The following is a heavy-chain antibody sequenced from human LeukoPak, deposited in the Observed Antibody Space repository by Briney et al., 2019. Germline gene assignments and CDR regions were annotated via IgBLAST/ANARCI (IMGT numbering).Heavy chain of an antibody. Sequence: GRSLRLSCAASGFTFSSYAMHWVRQAPGKGLEWVAVISYDGSNKYYADSVKGRFTISRDSSKNTLYLQMNSLRAEDTAVYYCARDYGSGWSPSYYFDYWGQGTLVTVSS. D-gene: IGHD6-19*01. CDR2: ISYDGSNK. CDR3: ARDYGSGWSPSYYFDY. J-gene: IGHJ4*02. CDR1: GFTFSSYA. V-gene: IGHV3-30-3*01.